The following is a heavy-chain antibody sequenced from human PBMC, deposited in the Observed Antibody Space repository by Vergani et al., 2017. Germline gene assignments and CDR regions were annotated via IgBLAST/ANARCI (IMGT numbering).Heavy chain of an antibody. J-gene: IGHJ4*02. CDR1: GFTFSSYG. D-gene: IGHD4-23*01. V-gene: IGHV3-30*02. CDR3: AKDRYGDNSMDYFNY. Sequence: QVQLVESGGGVVQPGGSLRLSCAASGFTFSSYGMHWVRQAPGKGLEWVAFIRYDGSNKYYADSVKGRFTISRDNSKNTLYLQMNSLRAEDTAVYYCAKDRYGDNSMDYFNYGGRETRVTVSS. CDR2: IRYDGSNK.